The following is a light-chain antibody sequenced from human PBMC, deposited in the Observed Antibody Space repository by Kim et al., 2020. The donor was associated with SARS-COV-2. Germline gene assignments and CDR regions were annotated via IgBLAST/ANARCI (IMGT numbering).Light chain of an antibody. V-gene: IGKV3-11*01. CDR3: QQHNNWPLT. J-gene: IGKJ4*02. CDR2: DAS. Sequence: EIVLTQSPDTLSVSPGERATLSCRASQSVSRYLAWYQQKAGQAPRLLIYDASNRATGIPARFSGSGSGTDFTLTISSLEPEDFAVYYCQQHNNWPLTFGGGTKVDIK. CDR1: QSVSRY.